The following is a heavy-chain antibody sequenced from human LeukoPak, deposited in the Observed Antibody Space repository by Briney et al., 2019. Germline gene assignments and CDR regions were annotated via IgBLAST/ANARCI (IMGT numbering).Heavy chain of an antibody. D-gene: IGHD3-16*01. V-gene: IGHV4-61*02. Sequence: PSQTLSLTCTVSGGSISSGSYYWSWIRQPAGKGLEWIGRIYTSGSTNYNPSLKSRVTITVDTSKNQFSLKLSSVTAADTAVYYCARDSARVGSFTKAFDIWGQGTMVTVSS. CDR1: GGSISSGSYY. J-gene: IGHJ3*02. CDR2: IYTSGST. CDR3: ARDSARVGSFTKAFDI.